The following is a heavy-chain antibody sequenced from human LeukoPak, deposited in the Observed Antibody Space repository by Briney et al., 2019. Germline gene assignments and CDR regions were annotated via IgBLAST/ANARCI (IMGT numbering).Heavy chain of an antibody. CDR2: IYTSGST. V-gene: IGHV4-4*07. CDR1: GGSISSYY. J-gene: IGHJ3*02. D-gene: IGHD4-17*01. Sequence: SETLSLTCTVSGGSISSYYWSWIRQPAGKGLEWIGRIYTSGSTNYNPSLKSRVTMSVDTSKNQFSLKLSSVTAADTAVYYCASYGDYAATFDIWGQGTMVTVSS. CDR3: ASYGDYAATFDI.